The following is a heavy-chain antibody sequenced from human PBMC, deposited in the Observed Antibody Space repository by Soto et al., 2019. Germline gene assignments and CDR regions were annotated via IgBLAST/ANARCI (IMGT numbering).Heavy chain of an antibody. D-gene: IGHD3-10*01. V-gene: IGHV1-69*02. CDR2: INPILSMS. Sequence: QVQLVQSGAEVKRPGSSVKVSCKASGDTFTFYSINWVRQAPGLGLEWMGRINPILSMSNYAQRFQGRVKXTXDXXTGTADMELRSLRSEDTAIYYCASSYGSGYRAFDYWGQGALVTVSS. CDR1: GDTFTFYS. J-gene: IGHJ4*02. CDR3: ASSYGSGYRAFDY.